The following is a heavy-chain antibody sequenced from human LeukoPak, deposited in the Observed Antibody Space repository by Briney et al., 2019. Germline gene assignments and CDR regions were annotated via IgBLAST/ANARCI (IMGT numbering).Heavy chain of an antibody. V-gene: IGHV3-23*01. CDR3: AKGRRNYYYYGMDV. J-gene: IGHJ6*02. CDR1: GFTFTTYP. Sequence: GGSLRLSCAASGFTFTTYPMSWVRQAPGKGLEWVSAISGSGGSTYYADSVKGRFTISRDNSKNTLYLQMNSLRAEDTAVYYCAKGRRNYYYYGMDVWGQGTTVTVSS. CDR2: ISGSGGST.